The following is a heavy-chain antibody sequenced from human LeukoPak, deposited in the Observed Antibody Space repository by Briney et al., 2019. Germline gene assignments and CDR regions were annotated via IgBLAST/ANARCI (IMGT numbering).Heavy chain of an antibody. D-gene: IGHD3-22*01. CDR1: GGSISSGSYY. J-gene: IGHJ4*02. V-gene: IGHV4-61*02. CDR3: ASVTTGGYYNC. CDR2: IYTSGST. Sequence: SQTLSLTCTVSGGSISSGSYYWSWIRQPAGKGLEWIGRIYTSGSTNYNPSLKSRVTISVDTSKNQSSLKLNSVTAADTAVYYRASVTTGGYYNCWGQGTLVTVSS.